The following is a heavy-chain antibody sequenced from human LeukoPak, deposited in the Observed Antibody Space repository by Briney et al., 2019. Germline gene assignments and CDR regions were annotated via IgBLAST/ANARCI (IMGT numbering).Heavy chain of an antibody. CDR3: ARRYSSSTGDAFDI. Sequence: GGSLRLSCAASGFTFDDYAMSWVRQAPGKGLEWVSGINWNGGSTGYADSVKGRFTISRDNAKNSLYLQMSSLRVEDTALYYCARRYSSSTGDAFDIWGQGTMVTVSS. CDR1: GFTFDDYA. J-gene: IGHJ3*02. V-gene: IGHV3-20*04. D-gene: IGHD6-6*01. CDR2: INWNGGST.